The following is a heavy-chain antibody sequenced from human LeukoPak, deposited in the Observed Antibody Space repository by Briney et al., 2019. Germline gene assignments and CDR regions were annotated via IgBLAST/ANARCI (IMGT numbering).Heavy chain of an antibody. D-gene: IGHD6-6*01. J-gene: IGHJ6*03. Sequence: ASVKVSCKASGGTFSSYAISWVRQAPGQGLEWMGGIIPIFGTANYAQKFQGRVTITTDESTSTAYMELSSLRSEDTAVYYWARATGIAARLFSRYYYYMDVWGKGTTVTVSS. CDR2: IIPIFGTA. CDR1: GGTFSSYA. V-gene: IGHV1-69*05. CDR3: ARATGIAARLFSRYYYYMDV.